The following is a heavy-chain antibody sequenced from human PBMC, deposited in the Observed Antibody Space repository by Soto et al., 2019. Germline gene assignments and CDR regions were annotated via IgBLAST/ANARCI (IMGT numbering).Heavy chain of an antibody. CDR3: GKDKAVGATDY. D-gene: IGHD1-26*01. CDR2: IYSGGST. Sequence: EVQLVESGGGLVQPGGSLRLSCAASGFTVSSNYMSWVRQAPGKGLEWVAVIYSGGSTDYADSVKGRFIISRDNSENTLFLQMNSLSAEDTAVYYCGKDKAVGATDYWGQGTLVTVS. J-gene: IGHJ4*02. V-gene: IGHV3-66*01. CDR1: GFTVSSNY.